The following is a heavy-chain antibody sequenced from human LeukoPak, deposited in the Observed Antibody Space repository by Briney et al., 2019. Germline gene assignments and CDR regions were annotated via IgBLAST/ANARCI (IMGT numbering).Heavy chain of an antibody. Sequence: PGGSLRLSCAASGLSFSRYWMSWVRQAPGRGLEWVANIKEDGSERYYVDSVKGRFTISRDNAKNSLYLQMNSLRTEDTAVYYCARGRGGSSWTYYYDYMDVWGKGTTVTVSS. CDR3: ARGRGGSSWTYYYDYMDV. CDR1: GLSFSRYW. J-gene: IGHJ6*03. V-gene: IGHV3-7*01. D-gene: IGHD6-13*01. CDR2: IKEDGSER.